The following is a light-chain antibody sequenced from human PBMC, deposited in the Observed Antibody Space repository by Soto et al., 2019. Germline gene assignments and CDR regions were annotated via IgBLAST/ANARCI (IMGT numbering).Light chain of an antibody. V-gene: IGLV2-14*01. CDR1: SSDVGGYNY. J-gene: IGLJ1*01. CDR3: SSYTSSSTPYV. Sequence: QSGLTQPASVSGSPGQSITISCTGTSSDVGGYNYVSWYQQHPGKAPKLMIYDVSDRPSGVSNRFSGSKSGNTASLTISGLQAEDEANYYCSSYTSSSTPYVFGTVSKFTVL. CDR2: DVS.